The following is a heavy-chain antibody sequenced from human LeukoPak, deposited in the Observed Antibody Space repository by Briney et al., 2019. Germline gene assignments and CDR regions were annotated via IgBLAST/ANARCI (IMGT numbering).Heavy chain of an antibody. CDR3: ARCRGDSYYYDSSGQRYRCAFDI. V-gene: IGHV1-69*05. J-gene: IGHJ3*02. CDR2: IIPIFGTA. CDR1: GGTFSSYA. Sequence: GSSVKVSCKASGGTFSSYAISWVRQAPGQGLEWMGGIIPIFGTANYAQKFQGRVAITTDESTSTAYMELSSLRSEDTAVYYCARCRGDSYYYDSSGQRYRCAFDIWGQGTMVTVSS. D-gene: IGHD3-22*01.